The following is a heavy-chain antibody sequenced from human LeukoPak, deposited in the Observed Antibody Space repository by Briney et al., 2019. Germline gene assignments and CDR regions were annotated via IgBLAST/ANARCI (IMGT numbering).Heavy chain of an antibody. CDR2: INPNSGAT. D-gene: IGHD3-22*01. V-gene: IGHV1-2*02. Sequence: ASVKVSCKASGYTFTGYYIHWLRQAPGQGLEWMGWINPNSGATNYAQKFQGRVTMTRDTSITTVYMELSRLTSDDAAVYYCARDLKASYYDSSGNYLDYWGQGTLVTVSS. CDR3: ARDLKASYYDSSGNYLDY. J-gene: IGHJ4*02. CDR1: GYTFTGYY.